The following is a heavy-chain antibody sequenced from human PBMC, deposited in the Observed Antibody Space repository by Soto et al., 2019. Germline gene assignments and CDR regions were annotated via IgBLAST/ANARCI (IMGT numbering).Heavy chain of an antibody. J-gene: IGHJ6*02. D-gene: IGHD3-22*01. CDR2: IVVGSGNT. CDR3: AAEPSLVVPLGYYGMDV. Sequence: SVKVSCKASGFTFTSSAVQWVRQARGQRLEWIGWIVVGSGNTNYAQKFQERVTITRDMSTSTAYMELSSLRSEDTAVYYCAAEPSLVVPLGYYGMDVWGQVPTGTFSS. CDR1: GFTFTSSA. V-gene: IGHV1-58*01.